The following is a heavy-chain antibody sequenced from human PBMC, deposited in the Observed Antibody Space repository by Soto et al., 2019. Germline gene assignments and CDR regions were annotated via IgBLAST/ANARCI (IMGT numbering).Heavy chain of an antibody. V-gene: IGHV3-23*01. Sequence: EVQLLESGGGLVQPGGSLVLSCAASRFTFSSYAMSWVRQAPGKGLEWVSSISGGGNDAYYADSVKGRFTISRDNSQNTLELQMSSLRADDTAVYYCARSLFLASTDGEPFDYWGQGALVTVSS. D-gene: IGHD3-3*02. CDR3: ARSLFLASTDGEPFDY. CDR1: RFTFSSYA. J-gene: IGHJ4*02. CDR2: ISGGGNDA.